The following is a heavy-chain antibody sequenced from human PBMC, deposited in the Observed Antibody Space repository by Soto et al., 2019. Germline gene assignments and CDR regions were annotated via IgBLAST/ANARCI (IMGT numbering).Heavy chain of an antibody. V-gene: IGHV3-74*01. J-gene: IGHJ6*02. CDR3: TAATDCGGGTCNSGHSYYGLHV. Sequence: GGSLRLSCGVSGFSFSRYWMHWVRQAPGKGLVWVSRINPDGRRTDYADSVQGRFTVSRDNAKNMLFLQINSLRAEDTAVYYCTAATDCGGGTCNSGHSYYGLHVWGPGTTVTVSS. CDR2: INPDGRRT. CDR1: GFSFSRYW. D-gene: IGHD2-15*01.